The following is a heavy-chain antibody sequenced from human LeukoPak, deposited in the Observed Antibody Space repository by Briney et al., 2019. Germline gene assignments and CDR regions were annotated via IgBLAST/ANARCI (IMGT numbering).Heavy chain of an antibody. CDR1: GFTFSSYW. D-gene: IGHD2-15*01. V-gene: IGHV3-74*01. CDR2: IYSDGSST. J-gene: IGHJ5*02. Sequence: GGSLRLSCAASGFTFSSYWMHWVRQAPGKGLVWVSRIYSDGSSTSYADSVNGRFTISRDDAKNTLYMQINDLRAEDTAVYYCARDGQDIVVVVAATPCGWFDPWGQGTLVTVSS. CDR3: ARDGQDIVVVVAATPCGWFDP.